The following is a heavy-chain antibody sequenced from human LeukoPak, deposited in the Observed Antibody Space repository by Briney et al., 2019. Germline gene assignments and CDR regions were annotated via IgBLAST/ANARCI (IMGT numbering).Heavy chain of an antibody. CDR3: ARGGNYDSSPDY. CDR2: INPSSGGA. CDR1: GYTFTGNH. J-gene: IGHJ4*02. V-gene: IGHV1-2*06. D-gene: IGHD3-22*01. Sequence: ASVKVSCKASGYTFTGNHLNWVRQAPGQGLEWMGRINPSSGGANYGQKFQGRVTMTRDTSITTAYMELRRLTSADTAVYYCARGGNYDSSPDYWGQGTLVTVSS.